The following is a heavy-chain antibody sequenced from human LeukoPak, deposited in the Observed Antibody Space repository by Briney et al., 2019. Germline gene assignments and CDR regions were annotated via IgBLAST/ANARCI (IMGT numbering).Heavy chain of an antibody. CDR1: GYTFTSYY. CDR2: INPSGGST. J-gene: IGHJ4*02. V-gene: IGHV1-46*01. D-gene: IGHD3-9*01. CDR3: ARGDGITITAPNVIADY. Sequence: ASVKVSCKASGYTFTSYYMHWVRQAPGQGLEWMRIINPSGGSTSYAQKFQGRVTMTRDTSTSTVYMELSSLRSEDTAVYYCARGDGITITAPNVIADYWGQGTLVTVSS.